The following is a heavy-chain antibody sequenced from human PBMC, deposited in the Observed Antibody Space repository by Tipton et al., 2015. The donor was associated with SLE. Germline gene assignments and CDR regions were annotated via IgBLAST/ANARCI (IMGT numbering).Heavy chain of an antibody. D-gene: IGHD3-3*01. CDR3: ARHPSFTIFGVWGAFDI. Sequence: TLSLTCTVSGGSITSYYWSWIRQPPGKGLEWIGHIYYSGSANYNPSLKSRVTISVVTSKNQFSLKLSSVTAADTAVYYCARHPSFTIFGVWGAFDIWGQGTMVTVSS. CDR2: IYYSGSA. CDR1: GGSITSYY. J-gene: IGHJ3*02. V-gene: IGHV4-59*08.